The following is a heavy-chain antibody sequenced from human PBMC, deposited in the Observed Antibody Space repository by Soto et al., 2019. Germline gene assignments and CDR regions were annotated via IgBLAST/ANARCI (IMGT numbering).Heavy chain of an antibody. CDR1: GFTFISYA. CDR2: ISGSGGST. V-gene: IGHV3-23*01. Sequence: PGGSLRLSCAASGFTFISYAMSWVRQAPGKGLEWVSAISGSGGSTYYADSVKGRFTISRDNSKNTLYLQMNSLRAEDTAVYYCAKDPGSSSSWYRFDPWGQGTLVTVS. J-gene: IGHJ5*02. CDR3: AKDPGSSSSWYRFDP. D-gene: IGHD6-13*01.